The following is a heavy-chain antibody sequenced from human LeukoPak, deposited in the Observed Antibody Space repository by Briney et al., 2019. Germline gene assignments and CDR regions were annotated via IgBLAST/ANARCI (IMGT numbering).Heavy chain of an antibody. D-gene: IGHD3-10*01. J-gene: IGHJ4*02. CDR1: GGSISSGDYY. Sequence: SETLSLTCTVSGGSISSGDYYWSWIRQPPGKGLEWIGYIYYSGSTYYNPSLKSRVTISVDTSKNQFSLKLSSVTAADTAVYYCARVRGGAWFGELLAFDYWGQGTLVTVSS. CDR3: ARVRGGAWFGELLAFDY. CDR2: IYYSGST. V-gene: IGHV4-30-4*01.